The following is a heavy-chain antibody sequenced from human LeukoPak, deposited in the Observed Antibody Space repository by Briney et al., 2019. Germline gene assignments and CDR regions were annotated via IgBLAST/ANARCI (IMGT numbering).Heavy chain of an antibody. J-gene: IGHJ4*02. V-gene: IGHV1-18*01. D-gene: IGHD1-1*01. CDR3: ARDLRTGTTYGPYY. CDR1: GYTFTSYG. CDR2: ISAYNGNT. Sequence: GASVKVSCKASGYTFTSYGTSWVRQAPGQGLEWMGWISAYNGNTNYAQKLQGRVTMTTDTSTSTAYMELRSLRSDDTAVYYRARDLRTGTTYGPYYWGQGTLVTVSS.